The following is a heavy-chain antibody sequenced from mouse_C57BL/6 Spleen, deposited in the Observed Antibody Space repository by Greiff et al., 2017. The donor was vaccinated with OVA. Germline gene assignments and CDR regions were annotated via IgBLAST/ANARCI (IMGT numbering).Heavy chain of an antibody. J-gene: IGHJ3*01. CDR3: ARGENDYEWFAY. V-gene: IGHV1-52*01. D-gene: IGHD2-4*01. CDR1: GYTFTSYW. CDR2: IDPSDSET. Sequence: QVQLQQPGAELVRPGSSVKLSCKASGYTFTSYWMHWVKQRPIQGLEWIGNIDPSDSETHYNQKFKDKATLTVDKSSSTAYMQLSSLTSEDSAVYYCARGENDYEWFAYWGQGTLVTVSA.